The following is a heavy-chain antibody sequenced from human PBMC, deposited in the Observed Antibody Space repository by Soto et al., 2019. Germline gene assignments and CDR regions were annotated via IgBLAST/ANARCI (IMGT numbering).Heavy chain of an antibody. J-gene: IGHJ4*02. D-gene: IGHD1-1*01. Sequence: PSETLSLTCTVSGDSVSPSDYTWCWIRQPPGKGLEWIGYICCSGSTEYNPSLRGRVIISVDTSKNQLSLKLSTVTAADTAVYFCARGMDNNKVGWWGQGTLVTVS. CDR3: ARGMDNNKVGW. CDR1: GDSVSPSDYT. V-gene: IGHV4-61*08. CDR2: ICCSGST.